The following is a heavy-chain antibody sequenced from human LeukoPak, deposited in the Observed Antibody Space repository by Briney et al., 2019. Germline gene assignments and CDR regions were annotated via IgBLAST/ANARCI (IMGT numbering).Heavy chain of an antibody. D-gene: IGHD2-8*01. CDR3: ARASRLIRYYYYYMDV. Sequence: ASVKVSCKASGYTFTGYYMHWVRQAPGQGLEWMGWINPNSGGTNYAQKFQGRVTMTRDTSISTAYMELSRLRFDDTAVYYCARASRLIRYYYYYMDVWGKGTTVTVSS. V-gene: IGHV1-2*02. CDR1: GYTFTGYY. CDR2: INPNSGGT. J-gene: IGHJ6*03.